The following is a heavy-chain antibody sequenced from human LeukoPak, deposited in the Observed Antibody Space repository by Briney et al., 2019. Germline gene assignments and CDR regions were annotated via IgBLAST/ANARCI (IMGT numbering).Heavy chain of an antibody. D-gene: IGHD6-6*01. Sequence: SETLSLTCTVSGGSISSGSYYWSWIRQPAGKGLEWIGRIYTSGSTNYNPSLKSRVTISVDTSKNQFSLKLSSVTAADTAVYYCARDGSSYSLDYWGQGTLVTVSS. CDR2: IYTSGST. J-gene: IGHJ4*02. CDR1: GGSISSGSYY. CDR3: ARDGSSYSLDY. V-gene: IGHV4-61*02.